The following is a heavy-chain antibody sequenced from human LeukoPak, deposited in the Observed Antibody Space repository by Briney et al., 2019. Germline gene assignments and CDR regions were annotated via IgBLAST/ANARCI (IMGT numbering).Heavy chain of an antibody. Sequence: PSETLSLTCTVSGGSISSNYYWGWIRQSPGKGLEWIGSIYYGGSTYYNPSLKSRVTISVDTSKSQFFLRVTSVTAADTAVYYCARHSYYYASSGYYYHFDYWGQGTLVTVSS. J-gene: IGHJ4*02. CDR2: IYYGGST. CDR3: ARHSYYYASSGYYYHFDY. D-gene: IGHD3-22*01. CDR1: GGSISSNYY. V-gene: IGHV4-39*01.